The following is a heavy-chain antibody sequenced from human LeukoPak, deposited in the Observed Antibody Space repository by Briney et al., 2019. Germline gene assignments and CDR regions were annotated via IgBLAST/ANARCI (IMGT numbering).Heavy chain of an antibody. CDR3: ARLSPYGMDV. CDR2: IYHSGST. J-gene: IGHJ6*02. Sequence: SETLSLTCAVSGGSISSGGYSWSWIRQPPGKGLEWIGYIYHSGSTYYNPSLKSRVTISVDTSKNQFSLKLSSVTAADTAVYYCARLSPYGMDVWGQGTTVTVSS. CDR1: GGSISSGGYS. V-gene: IGHV4-30-2*01.